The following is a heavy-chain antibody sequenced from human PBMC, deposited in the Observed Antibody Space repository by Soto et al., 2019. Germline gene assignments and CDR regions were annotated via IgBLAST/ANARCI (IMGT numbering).Heavy chain of an antibody. V-gene: IGHV3-33*01. J-gene: IGHJ4*02. CDR2: IWYDGSNK. CDR1: GFTFSSYG. Sequence: QVQLVESGGGVVQPGRSLRLSCAASGFTFSSYGMHWVRQVPGKGLEWVAVIWYDGSNKYYADSVKGRFTISRDNSKNTLYLQMNSLRAEDTAVYYCARERIHYYDSSGYYFDYWGQGTLVTVSS. D-gene: IGHD3-22*01. CDR3: ARERIHYYDSSGYYFDY.